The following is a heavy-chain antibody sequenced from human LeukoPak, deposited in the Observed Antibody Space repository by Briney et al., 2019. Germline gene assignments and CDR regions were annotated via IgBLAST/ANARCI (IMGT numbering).Heavy chain of an antibody. V-gene: IGHV4-59*01. J-gene: IGHJ6*03. CDR3: ARTQLAYYYYYMDV. CDR2: IYYSGST. Sequence: SETLSLTCIVSGGSISSYYWSWIRQPPGKGLEWIGYIYYSGSTNYNPSLQSRLTISVDTSKNQFSLKLNSVTAADTAVYYCARTQLAYYYYYMDVWGKGTSVTVSS. CDR1: GGSISSYY. D-gene: IGHD5-18*01.